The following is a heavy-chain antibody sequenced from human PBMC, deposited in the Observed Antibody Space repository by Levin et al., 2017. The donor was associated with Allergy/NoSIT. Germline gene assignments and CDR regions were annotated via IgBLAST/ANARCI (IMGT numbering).Heavy chain of an antibody. CDR2: IINSGVGT. Sequence: GGSLRLSCAASGFTFNNYAMSWVRQAPGKGLEWVSAIINSGVGTYYADSVKGRFTISRDNSKNTMYLQMNSLRAEDTAVYFCAKDAIRGSDQPYYFDDSGQGTLVTASA. CDR3: AKDAIRGSDQPYYFDD. V-gene: IGHV3-23*01. J-gene: IGHJ4*02. D-gene: IGHD6-19*01. CDR1: GFTFNNYA.